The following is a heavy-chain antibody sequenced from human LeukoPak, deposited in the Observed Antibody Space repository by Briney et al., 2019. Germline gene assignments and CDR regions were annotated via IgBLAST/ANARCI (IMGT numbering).Heavy chain of an antibody. V-gene: IGHV3-7*01. CDR3: VREATVSFYYFYYMDV. Sequence: GGSLRLSCTASGFTFSNYYMSWVRQAPGKGLEWVANIREDGGQKNYVDSVKGRFTISRDNGENSLSLQMNSLGAEDTAVYYCVREATVSFYYFYYMDVWGNGTTVTVS. CDR1: GFTFSNYY. J-gene: IGHJ6*03. CDR2: IREDGGQK. D-gene: IGHD4-11*01.